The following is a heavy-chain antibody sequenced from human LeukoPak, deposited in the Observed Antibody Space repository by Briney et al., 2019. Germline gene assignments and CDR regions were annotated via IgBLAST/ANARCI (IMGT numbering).Heavy chain of an antibody. J-gene: IGHJ4*02. CDR3: ARGPHPYCGGDCYHY. CDR2: INHSGST. V-gene: IGHV4-34*01. CDR1: GGSFSGYY. Sequence: SETLSLTCAVYGGSFSGYYWSWIRQPPGXGLEWIGEINHSGSTNYNPSLKSRVTISVDTSKNQFSLKLSSVTAADTAVYYCARGPHPYCGGDCYHYWGQGTLVTVSS. D-gene: IGHD2-21*02.